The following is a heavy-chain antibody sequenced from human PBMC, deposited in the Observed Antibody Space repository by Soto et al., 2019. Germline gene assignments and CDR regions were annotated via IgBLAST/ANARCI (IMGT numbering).Heavy chain of an antibody. V-gene: IGHV4-59*08. CDR3: ARHMANPAVGRYYYYGMDV. CDR2: IYYSGST. CDR1: GVSISSYY. D-gene: IGHD3-10*01. Sequence: SETLSLTCTVSGVSISSYYWIWIRQPPGKGLEWIGYIYYSGSTNYNPSLKSRVTISADTSKNQFSLKLSSVTAADTAVYYCARHMANPAVGRYYYYGMDVWGQGTTVTVSS. J-gene: IGHJ6*02.